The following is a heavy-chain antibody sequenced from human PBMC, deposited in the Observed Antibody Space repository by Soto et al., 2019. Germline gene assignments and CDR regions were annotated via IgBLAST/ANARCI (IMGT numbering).Heavy chain of an antibody. Sequence: ASVKVSCKTSGYTFISYGISWVRQAPGQGLEWMGWISAYNGNTYYAQKVQDRVTMTTDTSTSTAYMELRSLRSADTAVYYCSRAPPHNRNDPGPLHPSYYYAIDVWGQANTVTVSS. V-gene: IGHV1-18*04. D-gene: IGHD1-20*01. J-gene: IGHJ6*02. CDR2: ISAYNGNT. CDR1: GYTFISYG. CDR3: SRAPPHNRNDPGPLHPSYYYAIDV.